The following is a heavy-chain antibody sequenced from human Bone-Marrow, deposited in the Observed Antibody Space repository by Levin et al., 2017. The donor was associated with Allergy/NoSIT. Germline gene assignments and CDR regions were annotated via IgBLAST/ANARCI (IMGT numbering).Heavy chain of an antibody. Sequence: GGSLRLSCAASGFNVNTNYMIWFRQAPGKGLEWVSLIYGGGITYYADSVKGRFTISRDNSKNTLHLQMNSLRGEDTAVYYCAREVSFGDLAAGYWGQGTLVTVSS. CDR3: AREVSFGDLAAGY. CDR1: GFNVNTNY. CDR2: IYGGGIT. J-gene: IGHJ4*02. V-gene: IGHV3-53*01. D-gene: IGHD4-17*01.